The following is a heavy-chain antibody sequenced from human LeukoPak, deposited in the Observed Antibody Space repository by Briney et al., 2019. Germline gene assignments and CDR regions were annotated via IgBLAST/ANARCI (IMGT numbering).Heavy chain of an antibody. CDR2: ISYDGSNK. V-gene: IGHV3-30*18. Sequence: GGSLRLSCAASGFTFSSYGMHWVRQAPAKGLEWVAVISYDGSNKYYADSVKGRFTISRDNSKNTLYLQMNSLRAEDTAVYYCAKSITMVRGVIILEDAFDIWGQGTMVTVSS. J-gene: IGHJ3*02. CDR3: AKSITMVRGVIILEDAFDI. CDR1: GFTFSSYG. D-gene: IGHD3-10*01.